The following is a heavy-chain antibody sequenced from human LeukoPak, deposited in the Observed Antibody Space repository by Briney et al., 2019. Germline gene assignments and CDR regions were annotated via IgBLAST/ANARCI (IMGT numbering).Heavy chain of an antibody. Sequence: SETLSLTCTVSGGSISGGSYYWSWIRQPAGKGLEWIGRIYTSGGTNYNPSLKSRITISYTSKNKFSLTLNSVTAADTAVYYCARVDGSCSGGSCPSGNWFDPWGQGTLVTVSS. CDR1: GGSISGGSYY. D-gene: IGHD2-15*01. J-gene: IGHJ5*02. CDR3: ARVDGSCSGGSCPSGNWFDP. CDR2: IYTSGGT. V-gene: IGHV4-61*02.